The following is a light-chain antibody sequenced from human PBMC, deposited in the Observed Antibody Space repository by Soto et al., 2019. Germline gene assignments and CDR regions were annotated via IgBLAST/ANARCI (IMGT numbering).Light chain of an antibody. CDR1: QSVRNN. CDR2: GAS. CDR3: QKYNNWPPET. Sequence: VMTQSPATLSVSPGERATLSCRASQSVRNNLAWYQQKPGQAPRLLIYGASNRATGIPDRFSGSGSGTEFTLTISRLQSEDFAVYYCQKYNNWPPETFGQGTKVDIK. V-gene: IGKV3-15*01. J-gene: IGKJ1*01.